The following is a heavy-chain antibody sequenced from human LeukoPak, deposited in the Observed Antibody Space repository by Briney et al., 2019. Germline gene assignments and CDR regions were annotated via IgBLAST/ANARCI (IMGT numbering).Heavy chain of an antibody. D-gene: IGHD4-23*01. V-gene: IGHV3-64*01. CDR2: ISTNGGST. Sequence: GGSLRLSCAASGFTFSNYAMHWVRQAPGKGLEYVSAISTNGGSTYYANSVKGRFTISRDNSKNTLYLQMGSLRAEDMAVYYCARDGLLTPGRYWGQGTLVTVSS. J-gene: IGHJ4*02. CDR1: GFTFSNYA. CDR3: ARDGLLTPGRY.